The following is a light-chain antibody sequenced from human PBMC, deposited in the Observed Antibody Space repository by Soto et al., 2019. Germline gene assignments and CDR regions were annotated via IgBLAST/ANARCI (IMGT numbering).Light chain of an antibody. V-gene: IGLV2-14*03. J-gene: IGLJ1*01. CDR3: SSHTSSTALV. Sequence: QSVLTQPASVSASPGQSIAISCTGTDSDIGGYDHVSWYQQHPGKAPKLLIYDVTNRPSGVSSRFSGSKAGRTASLTISGLQTEDEADYYSSSHTSSTALVFGTGTKVTVL. CDR2: DVT. CDR1: DSDIGGYDH.